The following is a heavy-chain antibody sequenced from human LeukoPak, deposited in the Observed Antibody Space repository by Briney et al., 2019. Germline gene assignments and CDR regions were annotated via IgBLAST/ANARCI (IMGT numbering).Heavy chain of an antibody. D-gene: IGHD6-13*01. CDR1: GYTLTELS. CDR2: FDPEDGET. Sequence: ASVKVSCKVSGYTLTELSMHWVRQAPGKGLEWMGGFDPEDGETIYARKFQGRVTMTEDTSTDTAYMELSSLRSEDTAVYYCASPAAAGDDAFDIWGQGTMVTVSS. CDR3: ASPAAAGDDAFDI. V-gene: IGHV1-24*01. J-gene: IGHJ3*02.